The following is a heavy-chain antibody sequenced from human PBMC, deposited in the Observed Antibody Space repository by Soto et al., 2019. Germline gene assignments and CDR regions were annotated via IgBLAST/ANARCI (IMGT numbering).Heavy chain of an antibody. V-gene: IGHV3-30*18. CDR3: AKDPHYYGSGSYLFVY. CDR2: ISYDGSNK. J-gene: IGHJ4*02. D-gene: IGHD3-10*01. CDR1: GFTFSSYG. Sequence: GGSLRLSCAASGFTFSSYGMHWVRQAPGKGLEWVAVISYDGSNKYYADSVKGRFTISRDNSKNTLYLQMNSLGAEDTAVYYCAKDPHYYGSGSYLFVYWGQGTLVTVSS.